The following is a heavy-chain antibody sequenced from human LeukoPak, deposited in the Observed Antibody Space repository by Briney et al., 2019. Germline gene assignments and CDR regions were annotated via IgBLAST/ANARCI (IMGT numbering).Heavy chain of an antibody. CDR1: GFTFSSYA. D-gene: IGHD3-3*01. CDR2: ISGSGGST. CDR3: AKDLRPSITIFGVAYYYYGMDV. Sequence: GGSLRLSCAASGFTFSSYAMSWVRQAPGKGLEWVSAISGSGGSTYYADSVKGRFTISRDNSENTLYLQMNSLRAEDTAVYYCAKDLRPSITIFGVAYYYYGMDVWGQGTTVTVSS. V-gene: IGHV3-23*01. J-gene: IGHJ6*02.